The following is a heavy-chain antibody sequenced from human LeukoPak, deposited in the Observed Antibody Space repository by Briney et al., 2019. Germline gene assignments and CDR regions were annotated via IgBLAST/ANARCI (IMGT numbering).Heavy chain of an antibody. CDR3: ARGGLTFGGN. CDR1: GASISTGNW. CDR2: ISHSGST. V-gene: IGHV4-4*02. J-gene: IGHJ4*02. Sequence: SSETLSLTCAVSGASISTGNWWSWVRQPPRKGLEWIGEISHSGSTNYNPSPKSRVTISLDKSKNQFSLKLSSVTAADTAVYYCARGGLTFGGNWGQGTLVTVSS. D-gene: IGHD1-14*01.